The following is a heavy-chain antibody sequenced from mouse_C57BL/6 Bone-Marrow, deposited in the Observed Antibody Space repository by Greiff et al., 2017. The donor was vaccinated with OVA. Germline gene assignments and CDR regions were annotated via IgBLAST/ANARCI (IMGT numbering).Heavy chain of an antibody. Sequence: VQLVESGPELVKPGASVKISCKASGYAFSSSWMNWVKQRPGKGLEWIGRIYPGDGDTNYNGKFKGKATLTADKSSSTAYMQLSSLTSEDSAVYFCARTRPDWFAYWGQGTLVTVSA. CDR1: GYAFSSSW. V-gene: IGHV1-82*01. CDR3: ARTRPDWFAY. J-gene: IGHJ3*01. CDR2: IYPGDGDT.